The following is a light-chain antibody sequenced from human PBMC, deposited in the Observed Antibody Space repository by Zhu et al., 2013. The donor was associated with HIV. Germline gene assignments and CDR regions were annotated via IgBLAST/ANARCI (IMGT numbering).Light chain of an antibody. CDR3: SSYTSSSTLYV. J-gene: IGLJ1*01. Sequence: QSVLTQPPSVSGAPGQRVTISCTGGSSNIGAGYDVHWYQQFPGTAPKLLIYDNTHRPSGVPDRFSGSKSGTSASLDITGLQAEDEADYYCSSYTSSSTLYVFGTGTKVTVL. V-gene: IGLV1-40*01. CDR1: SSNIGAGYD. CDR2: DNT.